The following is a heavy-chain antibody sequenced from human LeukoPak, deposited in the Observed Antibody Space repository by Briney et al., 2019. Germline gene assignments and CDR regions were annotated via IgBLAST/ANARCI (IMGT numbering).Heavy chain of an antibody. J-gene: IGHJ4*02. V-gene: IGHV3-33*06. Sequence: GGSLRLSCAASGFTFSSYGMHWVRQAPGKGLEWVAVIWYDGSNKYYADSVKGRFTISRDNSKNTLYLQMNSLRAEDTAVYYCAKRSDYGVNSNYFDYWGQGTLVTVSS. CDR3: AKRSDYGVNSNYFDY. CDR1: GFTFSSYG. D-gene: IGHD4-23*01. CDR2: IWYDGSNK.